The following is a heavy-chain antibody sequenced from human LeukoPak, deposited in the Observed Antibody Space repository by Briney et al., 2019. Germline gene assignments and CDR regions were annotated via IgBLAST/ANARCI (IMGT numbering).Heavy chain of an antibody. CDR3: ATPSYCRGDC. V-gene: IGHV3-74*01. J-gene: IGHJ4*02. Sequence: GGSLRLSCAASGFSFSAYYMHWVRQVPGKGLVWVSRINTDGSSTAYADSVKGRFTISRDNAKNTLYLQMNSLRDEDTAVYYCATPSYCRGDCWGQGTLVTVSS. CDR2: INTDGSST. CDR1: GFSFSAYY. D-gene: IGHD2-21*01.